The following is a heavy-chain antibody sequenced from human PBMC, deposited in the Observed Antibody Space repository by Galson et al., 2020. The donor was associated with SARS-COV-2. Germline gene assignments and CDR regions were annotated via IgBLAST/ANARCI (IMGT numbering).Heavy chain of an antibody. CDR1: GGSISSYY. J-gene: IGHJ4*02. Sequence: ETSETLSLTCTVSGGSISSYYWSWIRQPAGKGLEWIGRIYSSGSTNYNPSLKSRVTMSVDTSKNQLSLKLSSVTAADTAVYFCARGSFGGNSWGAIDYWGRGTLVTVSS. V-gene: IGHV4-4*07. CDR2: IYSSGST. D-gene: IGHD2-21*02. CDR3: ARGSFGGNSWGAIDY.